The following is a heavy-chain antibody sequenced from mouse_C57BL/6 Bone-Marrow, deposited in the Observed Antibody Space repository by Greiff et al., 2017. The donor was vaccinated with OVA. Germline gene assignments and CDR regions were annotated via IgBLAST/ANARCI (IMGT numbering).Heavy chain of an antibody. J-gene: IGHJ3*01. V-gene: IGHV5-12*01. CDR2: ISNGGGST. D-gene: IGHD2-4*01. Sequence: EVKLVESGGGLVQPGGSLKLSCAASGFTFSDYYMYWVRQTPEKRLEWVAYISNGGGSTYYPDTVKGRFTISRDNAKNTLYLQMSRLKSEDTAMYYCARHGLYYDYDRVAGFAYWGQGTLVTVSA. CDR1: GFTFSDYY. CDR3: ARHGLYYDYDRVAGFAY.